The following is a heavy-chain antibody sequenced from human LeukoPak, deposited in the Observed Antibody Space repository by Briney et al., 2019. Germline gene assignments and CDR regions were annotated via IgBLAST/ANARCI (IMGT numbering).Heavy chain of an antibody. J-gene: IGHJ4*02. CDR1: GLTGNSIY. CDR3: AKDPLDLGSIVGATTGYFDY. V-gene: IGHV3-53*01. CDR2: IYSGGST. D-gene: IGHD1-26*01. Sequence: GGSLRLSCAASGLTGNSIYMSWVRQAPGKGLEWVSVIYSGGSTYYADSVKGRFTISRDNSKNTLYLQMNSLRAEDTAVYYCAKDPLDLGSIVGATTGYFDYWGQGTLVTVSS.